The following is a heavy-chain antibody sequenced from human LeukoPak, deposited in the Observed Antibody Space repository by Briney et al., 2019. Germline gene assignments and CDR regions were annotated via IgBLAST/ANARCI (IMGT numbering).Heavy chain of an antibody. CDR3: ARWAEWELHFDY. CDR1: GFTFSSYA. CDR2: ISSNGGST. Sequence: GGSLRLSCAASGFTFSSYAMHRVRQAPGKGLEYVSAISSNGGSTYYANSVKGRFTISRDNSKNTLYLQMGSLRAEDMAVYYCARWAEWELHFDYWGQGTLVTVSS. V-gene: IGHV3-64*01. D-gene: IGHD1-26*01. J-gene: IGHJ4*02.